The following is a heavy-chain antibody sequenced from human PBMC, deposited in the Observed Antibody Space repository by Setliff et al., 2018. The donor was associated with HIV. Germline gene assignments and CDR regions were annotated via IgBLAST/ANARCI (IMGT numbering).Heavy chain of an antibody. V-gene: IGHV4-59*12. CDR1: GGSISSYY. CDR2: IYSSGTT. D-gene: IGHD7-27*01. J-gene: IGHJ5*02. CDR3: ARDLPELTGRSFDP. Sequence: SETLSLTCTVSGGSISSYYWTWIRQPPGKGLEWIAYIYSSGTTNYNPSLKSRVTMSVDTSKNHFSLRLTSVTAADTAVYYCARDLPELTGRSFDPWGQGIQVTVSS.